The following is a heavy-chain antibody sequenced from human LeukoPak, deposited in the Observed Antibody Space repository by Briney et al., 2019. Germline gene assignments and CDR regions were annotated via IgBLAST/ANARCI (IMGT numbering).Heavy chain of an antibody. CDR2: IYYSGST. D-gene: IGHD3-3*01. CDR1: GGSISSGGYS. V-gene: IGHV4-30-4*07. Sequence: SQTLSLTCAVSGGSISSGGYSWSWIRQPPGKGLEWIGYIYYSGSTYYNPSLKSRVTISVDTSKNQFSLKLSSVTAADTAVYYCARFGGPHAFDIWGQGTMVTVSS. J-gene: IGHJ3*02. CDR3: ARFGGPHAFDI.